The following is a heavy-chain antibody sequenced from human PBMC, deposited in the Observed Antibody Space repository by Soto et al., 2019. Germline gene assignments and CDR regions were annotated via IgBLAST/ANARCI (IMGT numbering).Heavy chain of an antibody. Sequence: GASVKVSCKASGYTFTSYGISWVRQAPGQGLEWMGWISAYNGNTNYAQKPQGRVTMTTDTSTSTAYMELRSLRSGDTAVYYCARDGITMVRGVITLGGYYYGMDVWGQGTTVTVSS. CDR2: ISAYNGNT. CDR3: ARDGITMVRGVITLGGYYYGMDV. V-gene: IGHV1-18*04. D-gene: IGHD3-10*01. J-gene: IGHJ6*02. CDR1: GYTFTSYG.